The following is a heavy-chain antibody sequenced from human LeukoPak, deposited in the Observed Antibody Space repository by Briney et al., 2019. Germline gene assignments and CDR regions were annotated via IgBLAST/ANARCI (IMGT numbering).Heavy chain of an antibody. CDR1: GGTFSSYA. Sequence: GASVKVSCKASGGTFSSYAISWVRQAPGQGLEWMGGIIPIFGTANYAQKFQGRVTITADESTSTAYMELSSLRSEDTAVYYCAGDCSGYYSDYWGQGTLVTVSS. J-gene: IGHJ4*02. D-gene: IGHD3-22*01. CDR2: IIPIFGTA. V-gene: IGHV1-69*13. CDR3: AGDCSGYYSDY.